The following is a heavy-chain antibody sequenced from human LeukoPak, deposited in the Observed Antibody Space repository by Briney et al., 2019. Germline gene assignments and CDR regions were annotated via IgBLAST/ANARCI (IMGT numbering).Heavy chain of an antibody. D-gene: IGHD2-21*01. V-gene: IGHV3-48*02. CDR2: ISTTGTTM. Sequence: GSLRLSCAASGFTFSGYNINWVRQAPGKGLEWSSYISTTGTTMYYADSVKGRFAISRDNAKSSLYLQMNSLRDEDTAVYYCARAWQDYSGVDYWGQGTLVTVSS. J-gene: IGHJ4*02. CDR3: ARAWQDYSGVDY. CDR1: GFTFSGYN.